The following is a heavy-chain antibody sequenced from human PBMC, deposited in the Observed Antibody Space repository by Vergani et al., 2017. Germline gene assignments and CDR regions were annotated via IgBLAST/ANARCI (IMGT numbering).Heavy chain of an antibody. Sequence: QVQLQESGPGLVKPSQTLSLTCTVSGGSISSGGYYWSWIRQPPGKGLEWIGEINHSGSTNYNPSLKSRVTISVDTSKNQFSLKLSSVTAADTAVYYCARAPIVVVPAARYYYYYYMDVWGKGTTVTVSS. CDR2: INHSGST. D-gene: IGHD2-2*01. V-gene: IGHV4-31*03. J-gene: IGHJ6*03. CDR1: GGSISSGGYY. CDR3: ARAPIVVVPAARYYYYYYMDV.